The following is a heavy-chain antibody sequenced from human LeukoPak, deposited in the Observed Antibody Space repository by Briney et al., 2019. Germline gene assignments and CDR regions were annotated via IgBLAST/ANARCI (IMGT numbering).Heavy chain of an antibody. V-gene: IGHV3-30-3*01. CDR1: GFTFSSYA. CDR3: ARALAGARGGY. CDR2: ISYDGSNK. Sequence: GGSLRLSSAASGFTFSSYAMHWVRQAPGKGLEWVAVISYDGSNKYYADSVKGRFTISRDNSKNTLYLQMNSLRAEDTAVYYCARALAGARGGYWGQGTLVTVSS. D-gene: IGHD1-26*01. J-gene: IGHJ4*02.